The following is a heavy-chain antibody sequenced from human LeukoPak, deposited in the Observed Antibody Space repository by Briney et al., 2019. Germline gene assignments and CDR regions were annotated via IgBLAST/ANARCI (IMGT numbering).Heavy chain of an antibody. D-gene: IGHD2-15*01. Sequence: GGSLRLSCAASGFTFDDYGMTWVRQVPGKGLEWVSSISSSSSYIYYADSVKGRFTISRDNAKKALYLQMNSLRAEDTAVYYCAREYCSGDSCYNDAFDMWGQGTMVTVSS. CDR1: GFTFDDYG. V-gene: IGHV3-21*01. J-gene: IGHJ3*02. CDR2: ISSSSSYI. CDR3: AREYCSGDSCYNDAFDM.